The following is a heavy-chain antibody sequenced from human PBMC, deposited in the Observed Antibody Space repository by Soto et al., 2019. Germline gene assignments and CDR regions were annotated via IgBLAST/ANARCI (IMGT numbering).Heavy chain of an antibody. CDR2: IYYSGST. Sequence: SETLSLTCTVSGGSFNPNYWSWIRQPPGKGLEWVGYIYYSGSTNYNPSLKSRVTISVDTSKNQFSLKLSSVTAADTAVYYCARRYGGNFDYWGQGTLVTVSS. CDR3: ARRYGGNFDY. D-gene: IGHD3-16*01. CDR1: GGSFNPNY. V-gene: IGHV4-59*01. J-gene: IGHJ4*02.